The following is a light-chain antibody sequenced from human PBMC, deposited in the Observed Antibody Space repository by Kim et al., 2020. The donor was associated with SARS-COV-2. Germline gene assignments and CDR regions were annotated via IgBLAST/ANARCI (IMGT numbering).Light chain of an antibody. J-gene: IGLJ3*02. CDR3: SSYTGTYTWV. V-gene: IGLV2-14*04. CDR1: SSDVGGYNY. CDR2: DVI. Sequence: GQSIASSCTGTSSDVGGYNYVSWFQQHPGKAPKLIIYDVIKRPSGLSDRFSGSKSGNTASLTISGLRAEDEADYYCSSYTGTYTWVFGGGTQLTVL.